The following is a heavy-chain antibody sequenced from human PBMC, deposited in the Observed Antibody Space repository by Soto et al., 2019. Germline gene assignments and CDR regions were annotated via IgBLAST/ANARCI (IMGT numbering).Heavy chain of an antibody. CDR2: INPNSGGT. CDR3: AGVEVVVAANWFDP. V-gene: IGHV1-2*02. Sequence: ASVKVSCKASGYTFTGYYMHWVRQAPGQGLEWMGWINPNSGGTNYAQKFQGRVNMTRDTSISTAYMELSRLRSDDTAVYYCAGVEVVVAANWFDPWGQGTLVTVSS. J-gene: IGHJ5*02. D-gene: IGHD2-15*01. CDR1: GYTFTGYY.